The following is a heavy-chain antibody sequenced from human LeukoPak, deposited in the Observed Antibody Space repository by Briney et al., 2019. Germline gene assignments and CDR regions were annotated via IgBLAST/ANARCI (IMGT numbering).Heavy chain of an antibody. CDR2: ISGYNGNT. J-gene: IGHJ4*02. CDR1: GYTFTSYG. D-gene: IGHD3-3*01. CDR3: ARAKYYDFWSGYSDY. V-gene: IGHV1-18*01. Sequence: ASVKVSCKAPGYTFTSYGISWVRQAPGQGLEWMGWISGYNGNTNYAQKLQGRVTMTTDTSTSTAYMELRSLRSDDTAVYYCARAKYYDFWSGYSDYWGQGTLVTVSS.